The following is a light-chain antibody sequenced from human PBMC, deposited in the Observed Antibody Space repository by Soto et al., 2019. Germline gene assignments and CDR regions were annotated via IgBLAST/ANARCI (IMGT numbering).Light chain of an antibody. CDR1: QRVSGGY. CDR2: GAS. V-gene: IGKV3-20*01. J-gene: IGKJ5*01. Sequence: EVVLTQSPGTLSLSPGERTTLSCRASQRVSGGYLAWYQQKPGQAPRLLIYGASSRATGIPDRFSGRGSGTDFTLTISRLEPEDFAVYYCQQYGSSPPSSTFGQGTRLEIK. CDR3: QQYGSSPPSST.